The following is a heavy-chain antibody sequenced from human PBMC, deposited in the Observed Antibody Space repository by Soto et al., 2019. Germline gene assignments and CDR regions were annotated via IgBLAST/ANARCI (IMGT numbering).Heavy chain of an antibody. CDR1: GFTFSSYA. J-gene: IGHJ4*02. Sequence: GGSLRLSCAASGFTFSSYAMHWVRQAPGKGLEWVAVISYDGSNKYYADSVKGRFTISRDNSKNTLYLQMNSLRAEDTAVYYCAKGSDDFWSGYPSDYYFGYWGQGTLVTVSS. D-gene: IGHD3-3*01. CDR2: ISYDGSNK. CDR3: AKGSDDFWSGYPSDYYFGY. V-gene: IGHV3-30-3*01.